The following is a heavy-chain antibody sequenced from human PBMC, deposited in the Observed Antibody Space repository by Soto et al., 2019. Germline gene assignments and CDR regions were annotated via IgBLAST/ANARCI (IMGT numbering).Heavy chain of an antibody. CDR2: IYYSGST. J-gene: IGHJ4*02. V-gene: IGHV4-59*01. CDR3: ARFITGTVFEY. Sequence: RIRQPTGKGLEWIGYIYYSGSTNYNPSLKSRVTISVDTSKNQFSLKLSSVTAADTAVYYCARFITGTVFEYWGQGTLVTGFS. D-gene: IGHD1-20*01.